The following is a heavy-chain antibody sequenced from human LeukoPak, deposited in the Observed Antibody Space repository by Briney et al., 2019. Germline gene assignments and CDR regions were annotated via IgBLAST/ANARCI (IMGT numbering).Heavy chain of an antibody. CDR2: ISSSSYI. V-gene: IGHV3-21*01. CDR3: ARDQVVVAATKYYYYYYYMDV. CDR1: GLTFSSYS. D-gene: IGHD2-15*01. Sequence: GGSLRLSCAASGLTFSSYSMNWVRQAPGKGLEWVSSISSSSYIYYADSVKGRFTISRDNAKNSLYLQMNSLRAEDTAVYYCARDQVVVAATKYYYYYYYMDVWGKGTTVTVSS. J-gene: IGHJ6*03.